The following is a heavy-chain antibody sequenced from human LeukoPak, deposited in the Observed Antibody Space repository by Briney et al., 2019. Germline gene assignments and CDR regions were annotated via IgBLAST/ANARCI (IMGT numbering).Heavy chain of an antibody. CDR3: ARGYCSSTSCWGFDY. CDR2: ISAYNGNT. Sequence: EASVKVSCKASAYTFTSYGISWVRQAPGQGLEWMGWISAYNGNTNYAQKLQGRVTMTTYTSTSTAYMELRSLRSDDTAVYYCARGYCSSTSCWGFDYWGQGTLVTVSS. D-gene: IGHD2-2*01. V-gene: IGHV1-18*01. J-gene: IGHJ4*02. CDR1: AYTFTSYG.